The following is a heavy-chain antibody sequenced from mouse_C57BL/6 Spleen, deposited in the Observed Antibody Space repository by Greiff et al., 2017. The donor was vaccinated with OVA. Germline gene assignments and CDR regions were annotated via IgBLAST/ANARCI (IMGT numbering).Heavy chain of an antibody. V-gene: IGHV5-9*01. J-gene: IGHJ2*01. Sequence: EVMLVESGGGLVKPGGSLKLSCAASGFTFSSYTMSWVRQTPEKRLEWVATISGGGGNTYYPDSVKGRFTISRDNAKNTQYLQMSGLRSEDTALYYCAREGLRSYYFDYWGQGTTLTVSS. D-gene: IGHD2-2*01. CDR1: GFTFSSYT. CDR2: ISGGGGNT. CDR3: AREGLRSYYFDY.